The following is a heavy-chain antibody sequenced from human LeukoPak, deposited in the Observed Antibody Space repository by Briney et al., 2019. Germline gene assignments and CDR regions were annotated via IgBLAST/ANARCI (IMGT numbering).Heavy chain of an antibody. CDR1: GFTFSSYS. D-gene: IGHD3-10*02. Sequence: GGSLRLSCAASGFTFSSYSMNWVRQAPGKGLEWVSYISSSGSTIYYADSVKGRFTISRDNAKNSLYLQMNSLRAEDTAVYYCAELGITMIGGVWGKGTTVTFSS. CDR3: AELGITMIGGV. J-gene: IGHJ6*04. CDR2: ISSSGSTI. V-gene: IGHV3-48*04.